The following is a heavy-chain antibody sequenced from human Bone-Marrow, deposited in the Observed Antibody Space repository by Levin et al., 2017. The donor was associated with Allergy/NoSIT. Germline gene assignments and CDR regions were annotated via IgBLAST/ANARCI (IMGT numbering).Heavy chain of an antibody. D-gene: IGHD6-19*01. V-gene: IGHV3-66*04. Sequence: LSLTCAASGFTVSSNYMSWVRQAPGKGLEWVSVIYSGGSTYYADSVKGRFTISRDNSKNTLYLQMNSLRAEDTAVYYCARRHSSGWYSAFDIWGQGTMVTVSS. J-gene: IGHJ3*02. CDR1: GFTVSSNY. CDR2: IYSGGST. CDR3: ARRHSSGWYSAFDI.